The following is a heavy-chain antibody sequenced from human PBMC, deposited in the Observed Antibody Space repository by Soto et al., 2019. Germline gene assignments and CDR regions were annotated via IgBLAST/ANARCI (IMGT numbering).Heavy chain of an antibody. D-gene: IGHD6-19*01. CDR2: IIPIFGTA. CDR3: ARDGEGHPVAVRGGNWFDP. Sequence: QVQLVQSGAEVKKPGSSVKVSCKASGGTFSSYAISWVRQAPGQGLEWMGGIIPIFGTANYAQKFQGRVTITADESASTAYMELSSLRSEDTAVYYCARDGEGHPVAVRGGNWFDPWGQGTLVTVSS. V-gene: IGHV1-69*01. J-gene: IGHJ5*02. CDR1: GGTFSSYA.